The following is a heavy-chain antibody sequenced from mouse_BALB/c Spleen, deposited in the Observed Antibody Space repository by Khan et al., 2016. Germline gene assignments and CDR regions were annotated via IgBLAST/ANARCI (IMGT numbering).Heavy chain of an antibody. CDR3: ARGFSGKRYYFDC. D-gene: IGHD3-1*01. Sequence: QVQLKESGPGLVAPSQSLSITCTVSGFSLTGYGVNWVRQPPGKGLEWLGMIWGDGSNDYYSDLKSRLSTSKDNANSQGFLQRNSLQTDDTAWYYCARGFSGKRYYFDCWGQGTTLTVSS. J-gene: IGHJ2*01. V-gene: IGHV2-6-7*01. CDR1: GFSLTGYG. CDR2: IWGDGSN.